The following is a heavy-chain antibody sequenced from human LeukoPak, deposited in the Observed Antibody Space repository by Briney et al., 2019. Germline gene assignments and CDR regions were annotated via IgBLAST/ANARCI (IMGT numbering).Heavy chain of an antibody. Sequence: SETLSFTCTVSSGSISSYYWSWIRQPPGKGLEWIGYIYHSGSTNFNPSLKSRVTISVDTSKNQFSLNLSSVTAADTAVYYCVRSFWGYYFDYWGQGILVTVSS. J-gene: IGHJ4*02. CDR1: SGSISSYY. V-gene: IGHV4-59*01. CDR3: VRSFWGYYFDY. CDR2: IYHSGST. D-gene: IGHD3-16*01.